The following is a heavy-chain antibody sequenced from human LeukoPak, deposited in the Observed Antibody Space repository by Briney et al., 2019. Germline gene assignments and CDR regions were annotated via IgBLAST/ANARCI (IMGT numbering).Heavy chain of an antibody. D-gene: IGHD3-9*01. J-gene: IGHJ4*02. CDR2: IYTSGST. CDR1: GGSISSYY. V-gene: IGHV4-4*07. CDR3: ARELLRYYFDY. Sequence: SETLSLTCTVSGGSISSYYWSWIRQPAGKGLEWIGRIYTSGSTNYNPSRKSRVTISVDTSKNKFSLKLSSVTAADTAVYYGARELLRYYFDYWGQGTLVTVSS.